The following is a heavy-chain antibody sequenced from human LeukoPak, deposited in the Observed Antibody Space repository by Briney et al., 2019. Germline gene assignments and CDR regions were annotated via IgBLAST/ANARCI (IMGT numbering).Heavy chain of an antibody. Sequence: GSLRLSCAASGFTFSSYSMSWVRQAPGKGLEWVSAISGSGGNTYYADSVKGQFTISRDNSKNTLYLQMNSLRADDTAVYHCVTHYYGSGTYFFGYWGQGTLVTVSS. J-gene: IGHJ4*02. V-gene: IGHV3-23*01. CDR3: VTHYYGSGTYFFGY. CDR2: ISGSGGNT. D-gene: IGHD3-10*01. CDR1: GFTFSSYS.